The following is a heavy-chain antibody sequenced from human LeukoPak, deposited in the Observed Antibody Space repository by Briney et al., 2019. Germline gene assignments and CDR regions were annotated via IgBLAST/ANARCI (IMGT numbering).Heavy chain of an antibody. Sequence: GGSLGLSCAASGFTFSSYWMHWVRQAPGKGLVWVSRINSDGRSTSYADSVKGRFTISRDNAKNTLYLQMNSLRAEGTAVYYCAREYCSGGSCYSDVWGQGTLVTVSS. J-gene: IGHJ4*02. CDR2: INSDGRST. D-gene: IGHD2-15*01. CDR3: AREYCSGGSCYSDV. CDR1: GFTFSSYW. V-gene: IGHV3-74*01.